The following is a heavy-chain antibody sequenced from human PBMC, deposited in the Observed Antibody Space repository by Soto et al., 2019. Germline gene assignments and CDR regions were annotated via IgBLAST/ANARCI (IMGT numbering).Heavy chain of an antibody. Sequence: PGGSLRLSCAASGFTFSSYSMNWVRQAPGKGLEWVSSISSSSSYIYYADSVKGRFTISRDNAKNSLYLQMNSLRAEDTAVYYCARDRDGYNRYFDYWGQGTLVTVSS. V-gene: IGHV3-21*01. CDR3: ARDRDGYNRYFDY. CDR1: GFTFSSYS. CDR2: ISSSSSYI. J-gene: IGHJ4*02. D-gene: IGHD2-21*01.